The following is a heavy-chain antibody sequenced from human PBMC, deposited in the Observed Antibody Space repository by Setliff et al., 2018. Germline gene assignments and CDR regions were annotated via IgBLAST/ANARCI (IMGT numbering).Heavy chain of an antibody. D-gene: IGHD1-20*01. Sequence: GGSLRLSCAASGFTFSGYYMQWVRQAPGKGLEWVSYIGESGNNIHSGDSVNGRCTISRDNAKNSLYLQINSLRVDATALYDCARDGNNWNDRDYCGHGTRVTVAS. CDR2: IGESGNNI. CDR1: GFTFSGYY. J-gene: IGHJ4*01. CDR3: ARDGNNWNDRDY. V-gene: IGHV3-11*04.